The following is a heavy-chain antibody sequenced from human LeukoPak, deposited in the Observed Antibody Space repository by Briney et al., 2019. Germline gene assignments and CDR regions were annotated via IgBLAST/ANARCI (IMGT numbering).Heavy chain of an antibody. D-gene: IGHD2-15*01. Sequence: ASVKVSCTASGYTFTGYYMHWVRQAPGEGLEWIGWINPNSGGTNYAQKIQGRVTMTRDASISTAYMELSRLRSDDTAVYYCARGQKGVVVVAATSGYYYGMDVWGQGTTVTVSS. J-gene: IGHJ6*02. CDR1: GYTFTGYY. CDR2: INPNSGGT. V-gene: IGHV1-2*02. CDR3: ARGQKGVVVVAATSGYYYGMDV.